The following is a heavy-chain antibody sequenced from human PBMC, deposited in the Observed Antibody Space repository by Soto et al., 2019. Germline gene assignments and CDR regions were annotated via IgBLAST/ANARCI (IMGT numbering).Heavy chain of an antibody. CDR1: GFSFNMYS. V-gene: IGHV3-48*01. J-gene: IGHJ4*02. D-gene: IGHD3-22*01. CDR2: ISSSSSTI. CDR3: ARATQSYYDTSGYYSYVH. Sequence: GGSLRLSCAASGFSFNMYSMNWGRQAPGKGLERVSYISSSSSTIYYADSVKGRFTISRDNAKDSLYLQMNNLRAEDTAFYFCARATQSYYDTSGYYSYVHWGQGAQITVSS.